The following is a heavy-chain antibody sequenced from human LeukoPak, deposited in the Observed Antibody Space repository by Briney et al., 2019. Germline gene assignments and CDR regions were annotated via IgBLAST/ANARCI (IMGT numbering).Heavy chain of an antibody. V-gene: IGHV1-69*13. CDR1: GGTFISYV. CDR2: IIPIFGTA. Sequence: SVNVSCKXSGGTFISYVISWVRQSPGQPLEWMGGIIPIFGTANYLHKFQGRVTITADESTSKAYMELSSLRSEDTAVYYCARDLGVAGGYWGQGTLVTVPS. J-gene: IGHJ4*02. CDR3: ARDLGVAGGY. D-gene: IGHD3-3*01.